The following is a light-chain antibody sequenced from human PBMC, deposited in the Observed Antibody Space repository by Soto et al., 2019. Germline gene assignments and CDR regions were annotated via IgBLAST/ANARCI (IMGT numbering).Light chain of an antibody. J-gene: IGKJ3*01. CDR2: GAS. CDR3: QQYNNWPFT. CDR1: QSVSSGY. Sequence: EIVLTQSPGTLSLSPGERATLSCRASQSVSSGYLAWYQQKPGLAPRLLIYGASYRATGIPDRFSGSGSGTDFFLTISRLEPEDFAVYYCQQYNNWPFTFGPGTKVDIK. V-gene: IGKV3-20*01.